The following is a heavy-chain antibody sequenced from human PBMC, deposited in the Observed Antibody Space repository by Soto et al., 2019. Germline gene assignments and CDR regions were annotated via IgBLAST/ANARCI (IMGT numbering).Heavy chain of an antibody. CDR3: AREGTRYGSGTQPNY. D-gene: IGHD3-10*01. CDR1: GYSFTNYY. CDR2: INPSDGST. Sequence: GASVKVSCKAFGYSFTNYYVQWVRQAPGQGLEWMGIINPSDGSTGYAQKFQGRVTMTRDTSTSTLYMGLSNLRSEDTAVYYCAREGTRYGSGTQPNYWGQGTLVTVSS. J-gene: IGHJ4*02. V-gene: IGHV1-46*03.